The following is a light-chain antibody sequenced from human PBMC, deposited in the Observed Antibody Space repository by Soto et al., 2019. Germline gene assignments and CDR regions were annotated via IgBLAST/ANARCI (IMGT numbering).Light chain of an antibody. CDR1: HSISSW. CDR2: DAS. CDR3: QQYNSYSWT. V-gene: IGKV1-5*01. Sequence: DIQMTQSPSTLSASVGDRVTITCRASHSISSWLDWYQQKPGKAPKLLIYDASSLESGVPSRFSGSGSGTEFALTISSLQPDDFATYYCQQYNSYSWTFGQGTKVEIK. J-gene: IGKJ1*01.